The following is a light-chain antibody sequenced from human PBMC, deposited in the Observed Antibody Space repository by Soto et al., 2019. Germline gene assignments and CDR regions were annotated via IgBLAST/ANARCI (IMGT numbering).Light chain of an antibody. V-gene: IGLV2-14*01. Sequence: QSALTQPASVSGSPAQSIAISCTGTSSDVGSYNSVSWYQQFPGKAPKLILYAVTNRPSGVSNRFSGSKSGNTASLTISGLQAEDEADYFCSSYTTSATLVFGVGTKLTVL. J-gene: IGLJ2*01. CDR1: SSDVGSYNS. CDR2: AVT. CDR3: SSYTTSATLV.